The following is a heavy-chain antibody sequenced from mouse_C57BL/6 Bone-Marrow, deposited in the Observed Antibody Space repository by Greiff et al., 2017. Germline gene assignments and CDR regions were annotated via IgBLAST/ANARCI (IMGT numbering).Heavy chain of an antibody. D-gene: IGHD2-2*01. CDR1: GFTFSSYG. Sequence: DVHLVESGGDLVKPGGSLKLSCAASGFTFSSYGMSWVRQTPDKRLEWVATISSGGSYTYYPDSVKGRFTISRDNAKNTLYLQMSSLKSEDTAMYYCARGLIGTGDYWGQGTTLTVSS. J-gene: IGHJ2*01. V-gene: IGHV5-6*01. CDR3: ARGLIGTGDY. CDR2: ISSGGSYT.